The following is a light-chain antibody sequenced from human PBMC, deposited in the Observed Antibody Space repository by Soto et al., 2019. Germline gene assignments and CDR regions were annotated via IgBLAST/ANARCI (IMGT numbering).Light chain of an antibody. CDR1: QNISKY. J-gene: IGKJ1*01. CDR2: AAS. CDR3: QESFVPPWS. Sequence: DIQMTQSPSSLSASVGDRVTITCRASQNISKYINWYQQKAGKAPKVLIYAASSLQSGVPSRFSGSGSGTEFTLSISSLQPEDFATYYCQESFVPPWSFGQGTRVEIK. V-gene: IGKV1-39*01.